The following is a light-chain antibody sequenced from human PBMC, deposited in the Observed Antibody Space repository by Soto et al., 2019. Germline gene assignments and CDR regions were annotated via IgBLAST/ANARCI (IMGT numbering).Light chain of an antibody. CDR2: KAS. V-gene: IGKV1-5*03. J-gene: IGKJ1*01. CDR3: HQYSRFPRT. Sequence: DIQMTQSPSTLSASVGDRVTITCRASQSISSWLAWYQQIPGKAPKPLIYKASSLQSGVPSRFSGSGSETEFTLTITGLQPDDFATYYCHQYSRFPRTFGQGTKVDIK. CDR1: QSISSW.